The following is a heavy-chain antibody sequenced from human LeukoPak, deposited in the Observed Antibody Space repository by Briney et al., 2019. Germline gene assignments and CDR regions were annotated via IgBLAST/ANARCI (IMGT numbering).Heavy chain of an antibody. CDR3: AKGQLAYYYYYMDV. CDR1: GFTFSSYA. V-gene: IGHV3-23*01. CDR2: ISGSGGST. Sequence: GGSLRLSCAASGFTFSSYAMSWVRQAPGKGLEWVSAISGSGGSTYYADSVKGRFTISRDNSKNTLYLQMNSLRAEDTAVYYCAKGQLAYYYYYMDVWGKGTTVTVSS. J-gene: IGHJ6*03. D-gene: IGHD6-6*01.